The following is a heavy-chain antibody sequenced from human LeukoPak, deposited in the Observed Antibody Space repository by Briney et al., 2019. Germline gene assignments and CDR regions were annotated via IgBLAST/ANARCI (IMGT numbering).Heavy chain of an antibody. D-gene: IGHD5-18*01. CDR2: ISWNSGSI. Sequence: GGTLRLSCAASGLTFSNYAMSWVRQAPGKGLEWVSGISWNSGSIGYADSVKGRFTISRDNAKNSLYLQMNSLRAEDTALYYCAKDIGPPDTAMPHVYYYYGMDVWGQGTTVTVSS. CDR3: AKDIGPPDTAMPHVYYYYGMDV. CDR1: GLTFSNYA. J-gene: IGHJ6*02. V-gene: IGHV3-9*01.